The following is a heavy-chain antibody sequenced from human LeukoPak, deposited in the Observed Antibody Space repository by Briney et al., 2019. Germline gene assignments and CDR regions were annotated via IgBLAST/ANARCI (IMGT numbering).Heavy chain of an antibody. J-gene: IGHJ5*02. CDR1: GYSFTSYW. CDR2: IYPGDSDT. D-gene: IGHD3-22*01. V-gene: IGHV5-51*01. CDR3: ARDYYDSSGYYL. Sequence: GESLKISCKGSGYSFTSYWIGWVRQMPGKGLEWMGIIYPGDSDTRYSPSFQGQVTISADKSISTAYLQWSSLRSEDTAVYYCARDYYDSSGYYLWGQGTLVTVSP.